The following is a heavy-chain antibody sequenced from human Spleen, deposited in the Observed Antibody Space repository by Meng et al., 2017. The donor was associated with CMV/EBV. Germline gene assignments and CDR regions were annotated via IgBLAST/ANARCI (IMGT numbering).Heavy chain of an antibody. V-gene: IGHV3-30*02. J-gene: IGHJ4*02. CDR2: IRYDGSNK. CDR1: GFTFSSYG. Sequence: GESLKISCAASGFTFSSYGMHWVRQAPGKGLEWVAFIRYDGSNKYSADSVKGRFIISRDNSKKTLYLQMNSLRAEDTAVYYCARAYHFDYWGQGTLVTVSS. D-gene: IGHD3-22*01. CDR3: ARAYHFDY.